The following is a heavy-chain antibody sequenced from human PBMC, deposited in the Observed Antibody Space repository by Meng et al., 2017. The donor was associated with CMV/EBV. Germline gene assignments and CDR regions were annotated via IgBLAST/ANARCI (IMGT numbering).Heavy chain of an antibody. CDR3: ARRLDVIGTLPDY. Sequence: SETLSLTCAVYGGSFSGYYWIWIRQPPGKGLEWIGEINHSGSSTYNPSLKSRVTISVDTSKNQFSLKLTSVTVADTAVYYCARRLDVIGTLPDYWGQGTTVTVSS. D-gene: IGHD1-20*01. V-gene: IGHV4-34*01. CDR1: GGSFSGYY. J-gene: IGHJ4*03. CDR2: INHSGSS.